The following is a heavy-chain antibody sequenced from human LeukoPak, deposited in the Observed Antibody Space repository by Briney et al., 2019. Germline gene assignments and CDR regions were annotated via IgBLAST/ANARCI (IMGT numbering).Heavy chain of an antibody. CDR1: GYTFTGYY. J-gene: IGHJ6*02. V-gene: IGHV1-2*02. CDR3: AREGQQLVPDGMDV. Sequence: ASVKVSCKASGYTFTGYYIHWVRQAPGQGLEWMGWINPNSGGTNYAQKFQGRVTMTRDTSISTAYMELSRLRSDDTAVYYCAREGQQLVPDGMDVWGQGTTVTVSS. D-gene: IGHD6-13*01. CDR2: INPNSGGT.